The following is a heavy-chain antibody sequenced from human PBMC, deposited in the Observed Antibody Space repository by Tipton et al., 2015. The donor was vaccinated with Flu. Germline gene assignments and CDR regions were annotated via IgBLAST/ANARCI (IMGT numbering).Heavy chain of an antibody. V-gene: IGHV4-39*07. CDR1: GGSISSSSHY. CDR3: ARAESSVWAGYYYGLDV. J-gene: IGHJ6*02. CDR2: MYYSGST. D-gene: IGHD6-19*01. Sequence: TLSLTCTVSGGSISSSSHYWGWIRQPPGEGLEWIGSMYYSGSTYYNPSLKRRVTISMDTSKNQFSLQVRSVTAADTAVYFCARAESSVWAGYYYGLDVWGQGTTVTVSS.